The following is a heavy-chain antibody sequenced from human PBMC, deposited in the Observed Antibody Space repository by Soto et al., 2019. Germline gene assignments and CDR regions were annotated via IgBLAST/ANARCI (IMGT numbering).Heavy chain of an antibody. CDR2: ISSSSSYI. V-gene: IGHV3-48*03. CDR3: ARVIGGIARG. J-gene: IGHJ4*02. Sequence: EVQLVESGGGLVQPGGSLRLSCAASGFTFSSYELNWVRQAPGKGLEWVSYISSSSSYIYYADSVKGRFTISRDNAKNSLYLQMNSLRAEDTAVYYCARVIGGIARGWGQGTLVTVSS. CDR1: GFTFSSYE. D-gene: IGHD6-13*01.